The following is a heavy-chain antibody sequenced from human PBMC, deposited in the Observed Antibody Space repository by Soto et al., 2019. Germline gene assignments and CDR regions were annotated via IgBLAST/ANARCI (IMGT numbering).Heavy chain of an antibody. J-gene: IGHJ6*02. CDR1: GVTFSKFI. D-gene: IGHD6-19*01. V-gene: IGHV1-69*01. CDR2: IIPIFGTA. Sequence: QVQLEQSGGEVKKPGSSVKVSCKASGVTFSKFIMTWVRQAPGLGLEWVGGIIPIFGTANYAQKFQGRVTITADESTSTSYLEVSNLRSDATAVYYCAKVRYSSPMGYYYGMDVWGQGTAVTVSS. CDR3: AKVRYSSPMGYYYGMDV.